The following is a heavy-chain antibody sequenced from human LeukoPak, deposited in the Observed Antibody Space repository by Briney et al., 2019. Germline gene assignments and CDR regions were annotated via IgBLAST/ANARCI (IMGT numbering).Heavy chain of an antibody. CDR2: IIPNSGGT. V-gene: IGHV1-2*02. CDR1: GYTFTGYY. D-gene: IGHD6-19*01. J-gene: IGHJ4*02. CDR3: ARDPPTIAVAGPDGDY. Sequence: ASVKVSCKASGYTFTGYYMHWVRQAPGQGLEWMGWIIPNSGGTSYAQKFQGRVTITRDTSISTAYMELSRLRSDDTAVYYCARDPPTIAVAGPDGDYWGQGTLVTVSS.